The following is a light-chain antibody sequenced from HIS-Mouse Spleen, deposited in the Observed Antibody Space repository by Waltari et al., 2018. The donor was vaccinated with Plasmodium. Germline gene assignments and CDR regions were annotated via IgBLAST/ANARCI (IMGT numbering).Light chain of an antibody. J-gene: IGKJ1*01. CDR3: QQYNSYSWT. V-gene: IGKV1-5*03. CDR2: KAS. Sequence: DIQMTQSPSTLSASVVDRVTITCRASQSISSRFAWYQQKQGKAPKLLIYKASSLESGVPSRFSGSGSGTEFTLTISSLQPDDFATYYCQQYNSYSWTFGQGTKVEIK. CDR1: QSISSR.